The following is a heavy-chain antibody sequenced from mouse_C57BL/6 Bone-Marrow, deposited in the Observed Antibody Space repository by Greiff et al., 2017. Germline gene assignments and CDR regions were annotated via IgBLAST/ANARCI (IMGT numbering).Heavy chain of an antibody. V-gene: IGHV1-54*01. Sequence: VQLQQSGAELVRPGTSVKVSCKASGYAFTNYLIEWVKQRPGQGLEWIGVINPGSGGTNYNEKFKGKATLTADKSSSTAYMQLSSLTSEDSAVYFCAKTAQATSWFADWGQGTLVTVSA. CDR3: AKTAQATSWFAD. D-gene: IGHD3-2*02. CDR1: GYAFTNYL. J-gene: IGHJ3*01. CDR2: INPGSGGT.